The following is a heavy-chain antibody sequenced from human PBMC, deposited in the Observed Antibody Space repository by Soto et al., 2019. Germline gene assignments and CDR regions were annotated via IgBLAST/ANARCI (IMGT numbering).Heavy chain of an antibody. V-gene: IGHV4-39*01. Sequence: PSETLSLTCSVSDDSINSDKYYWGFILQPPGKGLEWIGSIYYRGNAYYNPSLQTRVTISLDKSKSQFSLKLNSVTAADSAVYFCARLEGLATISYYFDFWGPGALVTVSS. CDR3: ARLEGLATISYYFDF. J-gene: IGHJ4*02. D-gene: IGHD3-9*01. CDR2: IYYRGNA. CDR1: DDSINSDKYY.